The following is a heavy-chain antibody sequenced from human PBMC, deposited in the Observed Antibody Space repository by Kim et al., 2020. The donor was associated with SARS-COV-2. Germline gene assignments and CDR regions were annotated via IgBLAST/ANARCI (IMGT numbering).Heavy chain of an antibody. V-gene: IGHV6-1*01. CDR3: ARDRQRAGTGVDY. Sequence: YGLSVKGRITTNHDTSKNPFSLQLNSVTPEDTAVYYCARDRQRAGTGVDYWGQGTLVTVSS. J-gene: IGHJ4*02. D-gene: IGHD6-19*01.